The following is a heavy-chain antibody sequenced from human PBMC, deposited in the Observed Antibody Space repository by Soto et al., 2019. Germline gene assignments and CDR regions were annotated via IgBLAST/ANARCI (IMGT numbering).Heavy chain of an antibody. J-gene: IGHJ4*02. V-gene: IGHV3-33*01. D-gene: IGHD6-6*01. Sequence: GGSLRLSCAASGFTFSSFGMHWVRQAPGKGLEWVAVIWYDGSNKYYADSVKGRFTIPRDNSKDTLFLQMNSLRAEDTAVYYCARDSSSSLGFLAYRGQGTLVPVSS. CDR2: IWYDGSNK. CDR1: GFTFSSFG. CDR3: ARDSSSSLGFLAY.